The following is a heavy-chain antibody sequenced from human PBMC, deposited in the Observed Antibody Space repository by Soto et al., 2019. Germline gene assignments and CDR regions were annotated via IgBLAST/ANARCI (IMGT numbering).Heavy chain of an antibody. J-gene: IGHJ4*02. D-gene: IGHD2-8*01. CDR3: AKGFLSGGYCANGVCYHFDY. CDR2: MSYDGNNK. Sequence: QVQLVESGGGVVHPGGSLRLSCAAFGFTFSRYGMHWVRQAPGKGLEWVAVMSYDGNNKYYADSVKGRFTVSRDNSRNTQYLQMNSLKVEDTAVYFCAKGFLSGGYCANGVCYHFDYWGQGTPVTVSS. CDR1: GFTFSRYG. V-gene: IGHV3-30*18.